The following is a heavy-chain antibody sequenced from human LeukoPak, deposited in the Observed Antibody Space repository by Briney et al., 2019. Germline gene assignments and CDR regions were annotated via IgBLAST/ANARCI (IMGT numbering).Heavy chain of an antibody. CDR3: ARDRLNFFDY. J-gene: IGHJ4*02. CDR1: GGSISGYY. V-gene: IGHV4-59*01. CDR2: IYYSGNT. Sequence: SETLSLTCTVSGGSISGYYWSWIRQPPGKGLEWIGYIYYSGNTKYNPSLKSRVTMSVDTSRNQLSLKLSSVTAADTAVYYCARDRLNFFDYWGQGTLVTVSS.